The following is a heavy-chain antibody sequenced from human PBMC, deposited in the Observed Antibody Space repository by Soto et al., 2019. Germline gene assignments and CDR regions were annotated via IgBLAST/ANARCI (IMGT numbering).Heavy chain of an antibody. D-gene: IGHD3-10*01. Sequence: DVQLLESGGHLVQPGGSLRLSCAASGFTFSSYAMSWVRQAPGKGLEWVSSVSAGGDMTYYSDSVKGRFTISRDNSHNALFLQMNSLRIEDTALYYCARGDRGGSGSPASYYYSGLDVWGQGATVTV. CDR1: GFTFSSYA. J-gene: IGHJ6*02. CDR3: ARGDRGGSGSPASYYYSGLDV. V-gene: IGHV3-23*01. CDR2: VSAGGDMT.